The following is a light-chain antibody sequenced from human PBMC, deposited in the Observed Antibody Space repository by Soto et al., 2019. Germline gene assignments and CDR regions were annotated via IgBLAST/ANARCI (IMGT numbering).Light chain of an antibody. CDR2: AAS. CDR3: HLLDSFPCS. CDR1: QGISSS. V-gene: IGKV1-9*01. J-gene: IGKJ5*01. Sequence: DIQLTQSPSFLSASVGDRVTITCRASQGISSSLAWYQQKPGEAPKLLIYAASTLQSGVPSRFRGTGYRTEFTHTISTLQPEDFGSYYCHLLDSFPCSFGHGTRLE.